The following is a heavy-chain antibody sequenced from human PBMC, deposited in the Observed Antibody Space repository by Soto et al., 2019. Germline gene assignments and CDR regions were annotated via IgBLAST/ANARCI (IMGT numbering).Heavy chain of an antibody. CDR1: GFTFSSYG. CDR3: TRERDRRGIDY. CDR2: IWYDGSYK. J-gene: IGHJ4*02. Sequence: PGGSLRLSCAASGFTFSSYGMHWVRQAPGKGLQWVAGIWYDGSYKNYADSMKGRFTISRDNSKSTLYLQINSLRAEDTAVYYCTRERDRRGIDYWGQGTLVTSPQ. V-gene: IGHV3-33*01.